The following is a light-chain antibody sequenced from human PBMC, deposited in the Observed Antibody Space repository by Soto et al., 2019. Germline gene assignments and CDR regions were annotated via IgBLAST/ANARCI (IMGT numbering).Light chain of an antibody. CDR2: EVT. CDR1: SSDVGGYNY. Sequence: QSVLTQSPSASGSPGQSVTISCIGTSSDVGGYNYVSWYQHHPGKAPKLIIYEVTKRPSGVPDRFSGSRSGTTASLTVSGLQAEDEADYYCCSYAGGNTFVFGTGTKVTVL. CDR3: CSYAGGNTFV. V-gene: IGLV2-8*01. J-gene: IGLJ1*01.